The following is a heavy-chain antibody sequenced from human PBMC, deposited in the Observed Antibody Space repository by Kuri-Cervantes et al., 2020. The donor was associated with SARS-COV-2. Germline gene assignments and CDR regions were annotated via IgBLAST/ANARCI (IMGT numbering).Heavy chain of an antibody. Sequence: GGSLRLSCAASGFTFSSYSMNWVRQAPGKGLEWVSAISGSGGSTYYADSVKGRFTISRDNSKNTLYLQMNSLRAEDTAVYYCARGPPAAVGLYYFDYWGQGTLVTVSS. CDR2: ISGSGGST. CDR1: GFTFSSYS. D-gene: IGHD6-19*01. CDR3: ARGPPAAVGLYYFDY. V-gene: IGHV3-23*01. J-gene: IGHJ4*02.